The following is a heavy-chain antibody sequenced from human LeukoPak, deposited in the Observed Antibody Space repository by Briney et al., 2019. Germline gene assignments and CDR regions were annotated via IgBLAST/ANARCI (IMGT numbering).Heavy chain of an antibody. CDR3: AKDFDLIVGASLDY. J-gene: IGHJ4*02. CDR1: GFTFSSYA. D-gene: IGHD1-26*01. V-gene: IGHV3-23*01. Sequence: PGGSLRLSCAASGFTFSSYAMSWVHQAPGKGLEWVSAISGSGGSTYYADSVKGRFTISRDNSKNTLYLQMNSLRAEDTAVYYCAKDFDLIVGASLDYWGQGTLVTVSS. CDR2: ISGSGGST.